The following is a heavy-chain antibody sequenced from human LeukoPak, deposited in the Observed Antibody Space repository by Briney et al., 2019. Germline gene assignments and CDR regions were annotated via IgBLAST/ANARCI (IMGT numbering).Heavy chain of an antibody. CDR1: GLTVSSNY. CDR3: ARVKTAMVDDAFDI. Sequence: TGGSLRLSCAASGLTVSSNYISWVRQAPGKGLEWVSVIYSGGSTYYADSVKGRFTISRDNSKNTLYLQMNSLRAEDTAVYYCARVKTAMVDDAFDIWGQGTMVTVSS. D-gene: IGHD5-18*01. J-gene: IGHJ3*02. V-gene: IGHV3-53*01. CDR2: IYSGGST.